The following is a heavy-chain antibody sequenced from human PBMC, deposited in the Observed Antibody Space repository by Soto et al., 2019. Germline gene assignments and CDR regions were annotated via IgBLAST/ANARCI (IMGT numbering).Heavy chain of an antibody. CDR2: IWYDGSNK. V-gene: IGHV3-33*01. J-gene: IGHJ4*02. CDR1: GFTFSSYG. D-gene: IGHD5-12*01. CDR3: AREIVATTHFDY. Sequence: GGSLRLSCAASGFTFSSYGMHWVRQAPGKGLEWVAVIWYDGSNKYYADSVKGRFTISRDNSKNTLYLQMNSLRAEDTAVYYCAREIVATTHFDYWGQGTLVTVSS.